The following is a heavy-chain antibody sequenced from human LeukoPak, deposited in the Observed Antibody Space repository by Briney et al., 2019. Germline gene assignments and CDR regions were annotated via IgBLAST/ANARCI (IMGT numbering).Heavy chain of an antibody. CDR2: ISGSGGST. V-gene: IGHV3-23*01. J-gene: IGHJ6*03. Sequence: GGSLRLSCAASGFTFSSYAMSWVRRAPGRGLEWVSAISGSGGSTYYADSVKGRFTISRDNSKNTLYLQMNSLRAEDTAVYYCAKAGSSVTTNYYYYYMDVWGKGTTVTVSS. CDR3: AKAGSSVTTNYYYYYMDV. D-gene: IGHD4-11*01. CDR1: GFTFSSYA.